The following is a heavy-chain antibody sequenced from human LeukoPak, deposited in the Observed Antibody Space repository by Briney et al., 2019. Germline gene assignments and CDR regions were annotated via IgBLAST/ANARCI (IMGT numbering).Heavy chain of an antibody. D-gene: IGHD2-2*01. J-gene: IGHJ4*02. CDR2: IHYDSSTE. CDR1: GFAFSSYG. Sequence: PGGSLRLSCAASGFAFSSYGMHWVRQAPGKGLEWVAYIHYDSSTEDYADSVKGRFTISRDNSKNTLYLQMNSLRAEDTAVYYCAKDRYCSSTSCYLFDYWGQGTLVTVSS. V-gene: IGHV3-30*02. CDR3: AKDRYCSSTSCYLFDY.